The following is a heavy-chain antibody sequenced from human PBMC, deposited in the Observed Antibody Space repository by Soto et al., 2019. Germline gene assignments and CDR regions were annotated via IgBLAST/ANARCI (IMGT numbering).Heavy chain of an antibody. Sequence: QVQLVESGGGVVQPGRSLRLSCTASGFTFSNYAMHWVRQAPGKGLEWVAVISYTGSNKYYADSVKGRFTISRDNSMNTLYLQMNRLRTEDTAVYDCAREWDYHDNTAYGTFDSWGQGTLVTVSS. CDR2: ISYTGSNK. CDR1: GFTFSNYA. J-gene: IGHJ4*02. CDR3: AREWDYHDNTAYGTFDS. D-gene: IGHD3-22*01. V-gene: IGHV3-30-3*01.